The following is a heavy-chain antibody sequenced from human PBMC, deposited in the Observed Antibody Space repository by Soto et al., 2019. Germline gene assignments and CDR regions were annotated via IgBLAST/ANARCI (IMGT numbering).Heavy chain of an antibody. CDR1: GYTFTSYY. V-gene: IGHV1-46*01. CDR2: INPSGGST. D-gene: IGHD2-15*01. J-gene: IGHJ4*02. Sequence: ASVKVSCKASGYTFTSYYMHWVRQAPGKGLEWMGIINPSGGSTSYAQKFQGRVTMTRDTSTSTVYMELSSLRSEDTAVYYCARDREDIVVVVAATPGDYWGQGTLVTVSS. CDR3: ARDREDIVVVVAATPGDY.